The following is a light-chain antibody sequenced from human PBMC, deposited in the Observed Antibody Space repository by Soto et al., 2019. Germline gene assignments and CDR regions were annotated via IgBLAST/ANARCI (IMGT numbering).Light chain of an antibody. V-gene: IGKV3-15*01. CDR1: QSVNNS. CDR3: QQYNNWPPWT. J-gene: IGKJ1*01. CDR2: GAS. Sequence: EIVMTQSPATLSVSPGERATLSCRASQSVNNSLAWYQQKPGQAPRLLIYGASTRATSIPARFSGSGSATEYSLTISSRQYEDDVVYYCQQYNNWPPWTFGQGTKVEIK.